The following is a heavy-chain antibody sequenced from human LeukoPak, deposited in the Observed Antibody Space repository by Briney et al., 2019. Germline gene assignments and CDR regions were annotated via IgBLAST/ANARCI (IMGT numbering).Heavy chain of an antibody. J-gene: IGHJ4*02. Sequence: SETLSLTCTVSGGSISSSSYYWGWIRQPPGKGLEWIGSIYCSGSTYYNPSLKSRVTISVDTSKNQFSLKLSSVTAADTAVYYCASVGGGSIVVVPAAPVHYWGQGTLVTVSS. CDR1: GGSISSSSYY. CDR2: IYCSGST. CDR3: ASVGGGSIVVVPAAPVHY. D-gene: IGHD2-2*01. V-gene: IGHV4-39*07.